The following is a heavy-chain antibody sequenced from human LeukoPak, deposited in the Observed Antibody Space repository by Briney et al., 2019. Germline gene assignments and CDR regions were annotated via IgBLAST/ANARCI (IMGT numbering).Heavy chain of an antibody. CDR3: ARITLGIFGSLGAFDI. CDR2: IYYSGST. Sequence: SETLSLTCTVSGASISIYYWSWIRQPTGKGLEWIGYIYYSGSTNYNPSLKSRVTISVDTSKNQFSLKLSSVTAADTAVYYCARITLGIFGSLGAFDIWGQGTMVTVSS. V-gene: IGHV4-59*13. J-gene: IGHJ3*02. D-gene: IGHD3-3*01. CDR1: GASISIYY.